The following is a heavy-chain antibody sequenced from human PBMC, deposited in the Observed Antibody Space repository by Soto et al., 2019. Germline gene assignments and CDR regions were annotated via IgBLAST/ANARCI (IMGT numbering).Heavy chain of an antibody. CDR1: VGSISSYY. V-gene: IGHV4-59*01. CDR2: IYYSGST. CDR3: ERGNWGSRLIEY. D-gene: IGHD7-27*01. Sequence: SETLSLTCTVSVGSISSYYWSLIRQPPGKGLECIGYIYYSGSTNYNPSLKSRVTISVDPSKNKFSLKLSSVTAADTAVYYCERGNWGSRLIEYWGQGTLVTFSS. J-gene: IGHJ4*02.